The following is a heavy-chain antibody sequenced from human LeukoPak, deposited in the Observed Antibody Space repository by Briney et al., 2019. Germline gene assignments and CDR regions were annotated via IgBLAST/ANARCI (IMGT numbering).Heavy chain of an antibody. J-gene: IGHJ4*02. CDR3: TRGGSYFDISGYYFY. Sequence: GGSLRLSCAASGFTFSTYTMNWVRQAPGRGLEWVSTVSDSRDVHYSDSVKGRFTISRDNARNSLYLQMNSLRDEDAAVYYCTRGGSYFDISGYYFYWGQGTLVTVSS. CDR2: VSDSRDV. CDR1: GFTFSTYT. D-gene: IGHD3-22*01. V-gene: IGHV3-48*02.